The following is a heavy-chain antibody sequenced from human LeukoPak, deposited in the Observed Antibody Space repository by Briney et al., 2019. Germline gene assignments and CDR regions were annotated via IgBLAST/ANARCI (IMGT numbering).Heavy chain of an antibody. J-gene: IGHJ4*02. V-gene: IGHV5-51*01. CDR1: GYIFTIYW. D-gene: IGHD3-10*01. CDR3: ARQTQGDLWFGELLQSPYYFDY. CDR2: IYPGDSDT. Sequence: GESLQISCKGSGYIFTIYWIAWVRQLPGKGLEWMGIIYPGDSDTRYSPSFQGQVTISADKSISTAYLQWSSLKASDTAMYYCARQTQGDLWFGELLQSPYYFDYWGQGTLVTVSS.